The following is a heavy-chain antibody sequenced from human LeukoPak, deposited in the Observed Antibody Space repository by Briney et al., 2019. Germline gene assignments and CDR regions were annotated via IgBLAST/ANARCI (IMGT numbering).Heavy chain of an antibody. Sequence: GASVKVSCKASGYTFTSYAMNWVRQAPGQGLEWMGWINTNTGNPTYAQGFTGRFVFSLDTSVSTAYLQISSLKAEDTAVYYCARDPLIQLERPTYNWFDPWGQGTLVTVSS. J-gene: IGHJ5*02. D-gene: IGHD1-1*01. CDR2: INTNTGNP. CDR1: GYTFTSYA. CDR3: ARDPLIQLERPTYNWFDP. V-gene: IGHV7-4-1*02.